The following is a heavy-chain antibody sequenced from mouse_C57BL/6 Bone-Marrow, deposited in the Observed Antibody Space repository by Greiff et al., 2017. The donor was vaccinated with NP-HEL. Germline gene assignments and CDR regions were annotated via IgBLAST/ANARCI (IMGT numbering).Heavy chain of an antibody. CDR1: GFTFSSYA. V-gene: IGHV5-4*01. D-gene: IGHD1-1*01. CDR2: ISDGGSYT. J-gene: IGHJ3*01. Sequence: EVMLVESGGGLVKPGGSLKLSCAASGFTFSSYAMSWVRQTPEKRLEWVATISDGGSYTYYPDNVKGRFTISRDNAKNNLYLQMSHLKSEDTAMYYCARDRSYYGRRAWFAYWGQGTLVTVSA. CDR3: ARDRSYYGRRAWFAY.